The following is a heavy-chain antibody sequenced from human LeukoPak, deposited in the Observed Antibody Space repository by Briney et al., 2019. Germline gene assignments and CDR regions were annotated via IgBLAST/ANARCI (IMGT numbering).Heavy chain of an antibody. D-gene: IGHD3-3*01. CDR1: GFTFSSYE. CDR2: ISSSGSTI. Sequence: PGGSLRLSCAASGFTFSSYEMNWVRQAPGKGLEWVSYISSSGSTIYYADSVKGRFTISRDNAKNSLYLQMNSLRAEDTAVSYCARVYDFWSGYYGYGMDVWGQGTTVTVSS. CDR3: ARVYDFWSGYYGYGMDV. V-gene: IGHV3-48*03. J-gene: IGHJ6*02.